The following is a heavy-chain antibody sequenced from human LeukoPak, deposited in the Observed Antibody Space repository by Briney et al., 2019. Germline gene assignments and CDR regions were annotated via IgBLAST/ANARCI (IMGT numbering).Heavy chain of an antibody. CDR2: ISAYNGNT. CDR3: VRERNYGKYYFDY. D-gene: IGHD4-11*01. CDR1: GYTFTTYT. Sequence: ASVKVSCKASGYTFTTYTINWVRQVPGQGLEWMGWISAYNGNTNYAHKFQGRVTMTTDTSTSTAYMELRSLRSDDTAVYYCVRERNYGKYYFDYWGQGTLVTVSS. V-gene: IGHV1-18*01. J-gene: IGHJ4*02.